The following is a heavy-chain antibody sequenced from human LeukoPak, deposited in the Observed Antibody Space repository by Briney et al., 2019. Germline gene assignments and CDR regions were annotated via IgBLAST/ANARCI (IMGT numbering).Heavy chain of an antibody. CDR2: IIPIFGIA. J-gene: IGHJ6*02. Sequence: GASVKVSCKASGGTFSSYAISWVRQAPGQGLEWMGRIIPIFGIANYAQKFQERVTITADKSTSTAYMELSSLRSEDTAVYYCARSIAARHYYYYGMDVWGQGTTVTVSS. D-gene: IGHD6-6*01. CDR3: ARSIAARHYYYYGMDV. CDR1: GGTFSSYA. V-gene: IGHV1-69*04.